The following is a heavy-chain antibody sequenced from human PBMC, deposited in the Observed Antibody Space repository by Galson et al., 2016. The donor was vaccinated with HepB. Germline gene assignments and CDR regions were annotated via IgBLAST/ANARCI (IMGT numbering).Heavy chain of an antibody. CDR2: ISGSGPTT. CDR3: ATWDGCGDN. D-gene: IGHD1-26*01. CDR1: GLTLSNSG. Sequence: SLILSCAASGLTLSNSGMAWVRQAPGKGLEWVAGISGSGPTTYYVDSVKGRFTVSRDNSRNTLYLQMHTLRPEDTAIYYCATWDGCGDNWGQGNLVTVSS. V-gene: IGHV3-23*01. J-gene: IGHJ4*02.